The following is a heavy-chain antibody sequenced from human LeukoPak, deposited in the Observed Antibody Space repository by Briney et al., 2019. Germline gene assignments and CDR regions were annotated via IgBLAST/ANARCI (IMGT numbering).Heavy chain of an antibody. J-gene: IGHJ5*02. CDR1: GKSVSSSGYY. CDR2: IYSSGIT. D-gene: IGHD6-19*01. V-gene: IGHV4-61*02. CDR3: AREDPVAGTDNWSDP. Sequence: SETLSLTCTVSGKSVSSSGYYWGWIRQPAGKTLEWIGRIYSSGITKYHPSLKSRVTMSVDPSKTQLSLKLSSVTAADTAVYYCAREDPVAGTDNWSDPWGEGTQVIVSS.